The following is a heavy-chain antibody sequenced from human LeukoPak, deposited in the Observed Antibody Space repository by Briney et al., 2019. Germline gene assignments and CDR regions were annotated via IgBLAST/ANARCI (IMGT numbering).Heavy chain of an antibody. CDR2: IYTSGST. V-gene: IGHV4-61*02. CDR1: GGSISSGSYY. D-gene: IGHD2-15*01. Sequence: TLSLTCTVSGGSISSGSYYWSWIRQPAGKGLEWIGRIYTSGSTNYNPSLKSRVTISVDTSKNQFSLKLSSVTAADTAVYYCARTARGYCSGGSCPYRGHYYYYMDVWGKGTTVTISS. J-gene: IGHJ6*03. CDR3: ARTARGYCSGGSCPYRGHYYYYMDV.